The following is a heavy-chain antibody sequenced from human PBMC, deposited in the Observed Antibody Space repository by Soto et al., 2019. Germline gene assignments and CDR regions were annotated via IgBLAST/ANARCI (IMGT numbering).Heavy chain of an antibody. CDR2: ISSGSSYT. CDR1: KFIFSEYY. CDR3: ARQGACSSTSCPAYYYYYAMDV. J-gene: IGHJ6*02. D-gene: IGHD2-2*01. V-gene: IGHV3-11*06. Sequence: QVQLVESGGGLVKPGGSLRLSCAASKFIFSEYYMSWIRQAPGKGLEWVSYISSGSSYTNYADSVKGRFTISRDNAKNSLYVQMNSLRAEDTAVYFCARQGACSSTSCPAYYYYYAMDVWGQGTTVTVSS.